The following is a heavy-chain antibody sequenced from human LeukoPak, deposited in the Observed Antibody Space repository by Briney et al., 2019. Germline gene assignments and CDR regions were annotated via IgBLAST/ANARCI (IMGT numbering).Heavy chain of an antibody. CDR2: LSNDGSKS. CDR1: GFTFSSFC. V-gene: IGHV3-30*18. D-gene: IGHD4-17*01. CDR3: PKDGSTVTLHADY. J-gene: IGHJ4*02. Sequence: GGSLRLSCAASGFTFSSFCMHWVRQAPGKGLEWVAVLSNDGSKSYYADSVKGRFTISRDNSKNTLYLQMNSLRAEDTAVYYCPKDGSTVTLHADYWGQGTPVTVSS.